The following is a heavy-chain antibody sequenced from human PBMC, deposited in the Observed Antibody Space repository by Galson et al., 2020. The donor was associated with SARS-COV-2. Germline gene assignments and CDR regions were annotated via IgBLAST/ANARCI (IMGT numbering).Heavy chain of an antibody. Sequence: GGSLRLSCAASGFTVSSSYMSWVRQAPGRGLEWVSVIYSGGTTSYTDSVKGRFTVSRDNSKDTLCLQMNSLRAEDTAVYYFARDYDSTGLSAFDILGHGTAVTVSS. J-gene: IGHJ3*02. D-gene: IGHD3-22*01. CDR3: ARDYDSTGLSAFDI. CDR1: GFTVSSSY. V-gene: IGHV3-53*01. CDR2: IYSGGTT.